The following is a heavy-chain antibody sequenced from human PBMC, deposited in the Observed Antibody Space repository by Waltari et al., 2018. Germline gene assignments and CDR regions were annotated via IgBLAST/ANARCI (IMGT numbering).Heavy chain of an antibody. V-gene: IGHV4-4*02. J-gene: IGHJ6*02. D-gene: IGHD2-2*01. CDR1: GVSISSENW. CDR2: IFHSGST. Sequence: QVQLQESGPGLVKPSGTLSLTCAVSGVSISSENWWSWVRQPPGKGLEWIGEIFHSGSTNYNPSLKSRVTISVDKSKNQLSLKVSSVTAADTAAYYCARIPCHYYALDVWGQGTTVTVSS. CDR3: ARIPCHYYALDV.